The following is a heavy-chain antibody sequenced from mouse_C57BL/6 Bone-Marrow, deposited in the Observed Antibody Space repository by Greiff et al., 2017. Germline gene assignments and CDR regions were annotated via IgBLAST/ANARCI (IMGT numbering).Heavy chain of an antibody. CDR2: INPSSGYT. CDR3: ARGNYYSNYDYVDY. Sequence: VQLKESGAELARPGASVKMSCKASGYTFTSYTMHWVKQRPGQGLEWIGYINPSSGYTKYNQKFKDKATLTADKSSSTAYMQLSSLTSEDSAVYYCARGNYYSNYDYVDYWGQGTTLTVSS. D-gene: IGHD2-5*01. V-gene: IGHV1-4*01. J-gene: IGHJ2*01. CDR1: GYTFTSYT.